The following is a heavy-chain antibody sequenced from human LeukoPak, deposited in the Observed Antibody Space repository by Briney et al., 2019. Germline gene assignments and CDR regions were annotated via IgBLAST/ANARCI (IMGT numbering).Heavy chain of an antibody. CDR1: GFTFDTYR. CDR2: ISASGSYI. D-gene: IGHD3-9*01. CDR3: AREKDYDILTGIDY. J-gene: IGHJ4*02. Sequence: PGGSLRLSCAASGFTFDTYRMNWVRQAPGKGLEWVSSISASGSYIYYADSLKGRFTISRDNTKNSLFLQMNSLRAEDTAVYYCAREKDYDILTGIDYWGQGTLVTVSS. V-gene: IGHV3-21*01.